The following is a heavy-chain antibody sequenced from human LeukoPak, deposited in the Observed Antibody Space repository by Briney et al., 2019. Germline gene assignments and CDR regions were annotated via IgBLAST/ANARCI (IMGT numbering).Heavy chain of an antibody. D-gene: IGHD3-16*01. V-gene: IGHV3-7*05. CDR3: ARGGGAPYYGMDV. J-gene: IGHJ6*02. CDR2: IKQHGNEK. Sequence: PGGSLRLSCAASGFIFSSYWMTWVRQAPGKGLEWVANIKQHGNEKYYVDSVKGRFTISRDNAKNSLHLQMNSLRAEDTAVYYCARGGGAPYYGMDVWGRGTTVTVSS. CDR1: GFIFSSYW.